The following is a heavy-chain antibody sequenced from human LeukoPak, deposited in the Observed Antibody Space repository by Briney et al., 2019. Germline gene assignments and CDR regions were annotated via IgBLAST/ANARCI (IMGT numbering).Heavy chain of an antibody. CDR3: ASSGRWLQNPFDF. CDR1: GFIVSTNY. V-gene: IGHV3-66*01. J-gene: IGHJ4*02. CDR2: LYSGGTT. D-gene: IGHD5-24*01. Sequence: GGSLRLSCAASGFIVSTNYMSWVRQAPGKGLEWVSVLYSGGTTYYADSVKGRFTISRDNSKNTLYLQMNSLRAEDTAVYYCASSGRWLQNPFDFWGQGTLVTVSS.